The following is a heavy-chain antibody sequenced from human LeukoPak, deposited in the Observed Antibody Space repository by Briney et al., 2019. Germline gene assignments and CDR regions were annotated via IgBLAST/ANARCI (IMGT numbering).Heavy chain of an antibody. CDR3: ARDRGPLLWFGESPWGVAFDI. J-gene: IGHJ3*02. Sequence: GASVKVSCKASGYTFTGYYMHWVRQAPGQGLEWMGWINPNSGGTNYAQKFQGRVTMTRDTSISTAYMELSRLRSDDTAVYYCARDRGPLLWFGESPWGVAFDIWGQGTMVTVSS. V-gene: IGHV1-2*02. CDR1: GYTFTGYY. D-gene: IGHD3-10*01. CDR2: INPNSGGT.